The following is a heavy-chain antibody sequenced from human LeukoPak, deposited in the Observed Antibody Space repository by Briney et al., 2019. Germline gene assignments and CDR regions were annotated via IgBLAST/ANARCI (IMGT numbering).Heavy chain of an antibody. V-gene: IGHV3-53*01. J-gene: IGHJ6*02. CDR3: AKAGNEVAATRYYYYGMDV. CDR1: GFTVSSNY. CDR2: IYGGGST. Sequence: QAGGSLRLSCAASGFTVSSNYMSWVRQAPGKGLEWVSVIYGGGSTYYADSVKGRFTISRDNSKNTLYLQMNSLRAEDTAVYYCAKAGNEVAATRYYYYGMDVWGQGTTVTVSS. D-gene: IGHD2-15*01.